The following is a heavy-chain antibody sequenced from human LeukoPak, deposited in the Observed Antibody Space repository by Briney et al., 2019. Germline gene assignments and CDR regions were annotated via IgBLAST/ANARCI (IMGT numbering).Heavy chain of an antibody. CDR2: INWNGGST. CDR3: ARAVASIVVVPAATLNAFDI. D-gene: IGHD2-2*01. CDR1: GFTFDDYG. V-gene: IGHV3-20*04. Sequence: GGSLRLSCAASGFTFDDYGMSWIRQAPGEGLEWVSGINWNGGSTGYADSVKGRFTISRDNAKNSLYLQMNSLRAEDTALYYCARAVASIVVVPAATLNAFDIWGQGTMVTVSS. J-gene: IGHJ3*02.